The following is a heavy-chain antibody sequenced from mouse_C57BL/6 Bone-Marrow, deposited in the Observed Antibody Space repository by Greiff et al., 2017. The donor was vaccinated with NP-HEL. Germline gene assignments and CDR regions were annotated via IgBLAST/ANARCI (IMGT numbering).Heavy chain of an antibody. D-gene: IGHD1-1*01. CDR2: ILPGRGST. V-gene: IGHV1-9*01. CDR3: ARAEVAPDY. J-gene: IGHJ2*01. Sequence: VQLVESGAELMKPGASVKLSCKATGYTFTGSWIEWVKPRPGHGLEWIGEILPGRGSTNYNEKFKGKATFTADTSSTTAYMQLSSPTTDDAAIYYCARAEVAPDYWGQGTTLTVSS. CDR1: GYTFTGSW.